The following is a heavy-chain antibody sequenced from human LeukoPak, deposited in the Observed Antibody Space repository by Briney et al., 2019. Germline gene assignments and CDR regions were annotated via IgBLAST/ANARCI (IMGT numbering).Heavy chain of an antibody. CDR2: TYYRSTWYN. V-gene: IGHV6-1*01. D-gene: IGHD2-2*01. J-gene: IGHJ5*02. Sequence: SQTLSLTCAISGDSVSSNSVTWNWIRQSPSRGPEWLGRTYYRSTWYNDYAVSVRGRITVNPDTSKNQFSLHLNSVTPEDTAVYYCARRLTQYDCFDPWGQGILVTVSS. CDR3: ARRLTQYDCFDP. CDR1: GDSVSSNSVT.